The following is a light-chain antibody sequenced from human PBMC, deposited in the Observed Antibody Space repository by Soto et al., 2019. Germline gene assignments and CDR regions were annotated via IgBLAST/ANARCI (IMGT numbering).Light chain of an antibody. Sequence: EIVLTQSPGTLSLSPGERATLSCRASQSISSFYLAWYQQTPGQAPRLLIYDASSRAAGIPDRFSGGGSGTDFTLTISRLEPEDFGVYYCQQYGGSPRTFGQGTKVHIK. V-gene: IGKV3-20*01. CDR2: DAS. CDR1: QSISSFY. J-gene: IGKJ1*01. CDR3: QQYGGSPRT.